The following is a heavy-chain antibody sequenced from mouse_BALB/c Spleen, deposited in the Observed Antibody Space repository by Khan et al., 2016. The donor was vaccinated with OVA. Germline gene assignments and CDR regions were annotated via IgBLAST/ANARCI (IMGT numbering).Heavy chain of an antibody. D-gene: IGHD1-1*01. V-gene: IGHV3-2*02. CDR1: GYSITSDYA. CDR3: ARSGTISTVVATDFDS. CDR2: IKYSGST. Sequence: EVQLQESGPGLVKPSQSLSLTCTVTGYSITSDYAWNWIRQFPESKLEWMGYIKYSGSTSYNPSLKSRISIPRNTSQNQFFLQLSSVTTEDTATYYCARSGTISTVVATDFDSWGQGTTLTVSS. J-gene: IGHJ2*01.